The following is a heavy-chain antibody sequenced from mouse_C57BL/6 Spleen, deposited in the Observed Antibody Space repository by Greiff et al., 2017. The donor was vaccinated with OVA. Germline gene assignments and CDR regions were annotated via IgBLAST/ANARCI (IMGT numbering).Heavy chain of an antibody. J-gene: IGHJ4*01. Sequence: VQLQQSGPGLVKPSQSLSLTCSVTGYSITSGYYWNWIRQFPGNKLEWMGYISYDGSNNYNPSLKNRISITRDTSKNQFFLKLNSVTTEDTATYYCARGGNYDAMDYWGQGTSVTVSS. CDR2: ISYDGSN. D-gene: IGHD2-1*01. CDR3: ARGGNYDAMDY. V-gene: IGHV3-6*01. CDR1: GYSITSGYY.